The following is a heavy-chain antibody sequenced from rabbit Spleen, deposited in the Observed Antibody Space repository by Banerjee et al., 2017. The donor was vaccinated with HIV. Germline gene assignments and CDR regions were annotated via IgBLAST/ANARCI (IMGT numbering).Heavy chain of an antibody. J-gene: IGHJ5*01. CDR2: IYAGSSNT. D-gene: IGHD2-1*01. V-gene: IGHV1S40*01. Sequence: QSLEESGGDLVKPGASLTLTCTASGFSFSSSYYMCWVRQAPGKGLEWIACIYAGSSNTYYASWAKGRFTISKASSTTVTLQVTSLTAADTATYFCARGYIGDFSAHTAPDWLDLWGPGTLVTVS. CDR3: ARGYIGDFSAHTAPDWLDL. CDR1: GFSFSSSYY.